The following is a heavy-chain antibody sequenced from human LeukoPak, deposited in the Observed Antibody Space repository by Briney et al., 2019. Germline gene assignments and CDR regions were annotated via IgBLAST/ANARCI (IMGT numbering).Heavy chain of an antibody. Sequence: SVKVSCKASGGTFSSYAISWVRQAPGQGLEWVGGIIPIFGTANYAQKFQGRVTITADESTSTAYMELSSLRPEDTALYYCVKDMNPGGADVWGQGTTVTVSS. J-gene: IGHJ6*02. CDR3: VKDMNPGGADV. CDR2: IIPIFGTA. V-gene: IGHV1-69*13. D-gene: IGHD3-10*01. CDR1: GGTFSSYA.